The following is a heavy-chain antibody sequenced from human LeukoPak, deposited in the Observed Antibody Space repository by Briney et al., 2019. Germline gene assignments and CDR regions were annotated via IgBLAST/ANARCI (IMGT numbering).Heavy chain of an antibody. CDR3: AKSGDILTGYYSY. CDR1: GFTFSSYG. CDR2: ISYDGSNK. Sequence: PGGSLRLSCAASGFTFSSYGMHWVRQAPGEGLEWVAVISYDGSNKYYADSVKGRFTISRDNSKNTLYLQMNSLRAEDTAVYYCAKSGDILTGYYSYWGQGTLVTVSS. V-gene: IGHV3-30*18. J-gene: IGHJ4*02. D-gene: IGHD3-9*01.